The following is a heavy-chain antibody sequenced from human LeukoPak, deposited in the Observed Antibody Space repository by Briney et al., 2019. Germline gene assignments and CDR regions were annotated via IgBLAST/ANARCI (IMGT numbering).Heavy chain of an antibody. CDR3: AKRGVVIRGILVIGYHTEAYHYDH. V-gene: IGHV3-23*01. CDR2: IIDRGGST. D-gene: IGHD3-10*01. Sequence: GGSLRLSCAVSGITLGNYGMSWVRQAPGKGLECVVVIIDRGGSTNYADSVKGRFTTSREHYLKTVYLKMNSLRAEDTAVSLCAKRGVVIRGILVIGYHTEAYHYDHWGQGTLVTVSS. J-gene: IGHJ4*02. CDR1: GITLGNYG.